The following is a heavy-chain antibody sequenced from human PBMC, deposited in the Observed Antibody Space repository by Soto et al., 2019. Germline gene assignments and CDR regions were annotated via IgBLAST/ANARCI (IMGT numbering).Heavy chain of an antibody. V-gene: IGHV3-53*01. Sequence: EVQLVESGGGLIQPGGSLRLSCAASGFTVSSNYMSWVRQAPGKGLEWVSVIYSGDTTYYADSVKGRCTISRDHSKNTLYLQMNRLRAEDTAVYYCARDLRTLYGMDVWGQGTTVTVSS. CDR1: GFTVSSNY. CDR2: IYSGDTT. J-gene: IGHJ6*02. CDR3: ARDLRTLYGMDV.